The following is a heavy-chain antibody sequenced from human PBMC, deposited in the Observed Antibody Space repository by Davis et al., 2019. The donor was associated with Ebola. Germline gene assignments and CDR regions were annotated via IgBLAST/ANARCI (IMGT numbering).Heavy chain of an antibody. V-gene: IGHV5-51*01. CDR1: GYSFTTYW. D-gene: IGHD3-10*01. Sequence: GESLKISCKGSGYSFTTYWIAWVRQTPAKGLEWMGIIYTGDSDTRYSPSFEGQVTISVDKSINTAYLQWSSLKASDTAMYYCARGPRSYFRAGGDDYWGQGTLVTVSS. CDR3: ARGPRSYFRAGGDDY. J-gene: IGHJ4*02. CDR2: IYTGDSDT.